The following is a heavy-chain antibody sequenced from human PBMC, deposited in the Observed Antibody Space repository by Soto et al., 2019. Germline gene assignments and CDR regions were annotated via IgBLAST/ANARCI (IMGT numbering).Heavy chain of an antibody. Sequence: ASVKVSCKASGYTFTSYGISWVRQAPGQGLEWMGWISAYNGNTKYAQNLQGRDTMTTDTSTSTAYMELRSLRSDDTAVYYCARDQVMAQFDYWGQGTLVTVSS. CDR1: GYTFTSYG. D-gene: IGHD3-16*01. J-gene: IGHJ4*02. V-gene: IGHV1-18*01. CDR2: ISAYNGNT. CDR3: ARDQVMAQFDY.